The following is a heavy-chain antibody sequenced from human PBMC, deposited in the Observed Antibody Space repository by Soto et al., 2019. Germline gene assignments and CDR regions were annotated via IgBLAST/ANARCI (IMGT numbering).Heavy chain of an antibody. Sequence: QVQLVQYGAEVKKPGSSVNVSCTASGYTFTSYCMPWVRQAPGQGLEWIGIINPSGGSTSYAQKYQGRVTMTRHTSTRTVYMELSSLRDEDTAVYYFARGSIASLGQYYYGMDVWGQGTPVTVS. J-gene: IGHJ6*02. V-gene: IGHV1-46*01. CDR1: GYTFTSYC. CDR2: INPSGGST. D-gene: IGHD6-6*01. CDR3: ARGSIASLGQYYYGMDV.